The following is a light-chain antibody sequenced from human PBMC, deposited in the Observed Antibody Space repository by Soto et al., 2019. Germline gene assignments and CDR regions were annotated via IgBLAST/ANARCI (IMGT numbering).Light chain of an antibody. CDR3: QQYGRSLYT. J-gene: IGKJ2*01. Sequence: EIVLTQSPGTLSLSPGERATLSCRASQSLSSTYLAWYQQKPGQAPRLLIYGVSNRATGIPDRFSGSGSGTDFTLTISRLEPEDFAVYYCQQYGRSLYTFGQGTKLGIK. V-gene: IGKV3-20*01. CDR2: GVS. CDR1: QSLSSTY.